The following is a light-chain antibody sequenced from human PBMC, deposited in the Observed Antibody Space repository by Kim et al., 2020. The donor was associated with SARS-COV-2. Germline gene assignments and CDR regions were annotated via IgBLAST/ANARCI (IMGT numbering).Light chain of an antibody. J-gene: IGKJ2*01. CDR2: AAS. V-gene: IGKV1-39*01. Sequence: SASVGDRVTITCRASQSISSYLNWYQQKPGKVPKLLIYAASSLQSGVPSRFSGSGSGTDFTLTISSLQPEDFATYYCQQSYSNPRTFGQGTKLEI. CDR3: QQSYSNPRT. CDR1: QSISSY.